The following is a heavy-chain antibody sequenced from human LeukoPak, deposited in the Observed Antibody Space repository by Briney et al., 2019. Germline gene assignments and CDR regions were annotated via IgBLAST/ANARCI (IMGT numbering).Heavy chain of an antibody. CDR3: AKDSGYYYDSSGPYFYYYYGMDV. V-gene: IGHV3-23*01. CDR1: GFTFSSYA. CDR2: ISGSGGST. J-gene: IGHJ6*02. D-gene: IGHD3-22*01. Sequence: PGGSLRLSCAASGFTFSSYAMSWVRQAPGKGLEWVSAISGSGGSTYYADSVKGRFTISRDNSKNTLYLQMNSLRAEDTAVYYCAKDSGYYYDSSGPYFYYYYGMDVWGQGTTVTVSS.